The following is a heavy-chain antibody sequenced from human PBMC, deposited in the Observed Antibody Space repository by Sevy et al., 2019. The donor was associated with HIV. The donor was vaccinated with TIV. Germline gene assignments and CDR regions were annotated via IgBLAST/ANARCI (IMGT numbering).Heavy chain of an antibody. CDR2: ISYDGSNE. CDR1: AFTFSNYG. D-gene: IGHD3-22*01. CDR3: AGYYSDTTGSRGFDP. Sequence: GGSLRLSCAASAFTFSNYGMHWVRQAPGKGLEWVTFISYDGSNEYYADSVKGRFTISRDNSKNTLYLQMNSLRAEDTALYYCAGYYSDTTGSRGFDPWGLGTLVTVSS. V-gene: IGHV3-30*03. J-gene: IGHJ5*02.